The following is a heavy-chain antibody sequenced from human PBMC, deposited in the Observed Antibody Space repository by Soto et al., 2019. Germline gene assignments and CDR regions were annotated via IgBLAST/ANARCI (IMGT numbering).Heavy chain of an antibody. CDR3: AREREISYGSGSYYAFDI. CDR1: GYTFTSYG. V-gene: IGHV1-18*01. CDR2: ISAYNGNT. D-gene: IGHD3-10*01. J-gene: IGHJ3*02. Sequence: ASVKVSCKASGYTFTSYGISWVRQAPGQGLEWMGWISAYNGNTNYAQKLQGRVTMTTDTSTSTAYMELRSLRSDDTAVYYCAREREISYGSGSYYAFDIWGQGTMVTVSS.